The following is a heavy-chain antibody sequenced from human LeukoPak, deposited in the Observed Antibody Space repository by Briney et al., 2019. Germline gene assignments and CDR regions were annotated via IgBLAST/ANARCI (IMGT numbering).Heavy chain of an antibody. CDR2: IHPNSGGT. V-gene: IGHV1-2*02. CDR3: ASKQQLVRPSVNGSYYYYYYMDV. D-gene: IGHD6-13*01. CDR1: GYTFIGYY. Sequence: GASVKVSCKASGYTFIGYYMHWVRQAPGQGLEWMGWIHPNSGGTKYAQKFQGRVTMTRDTSITTAYMELSRLRSDDTAVYYCASKQQLVRPSVNGSYYYYYYMDVWGKGTTVTVSS. J-gene: IGHJ6*03.